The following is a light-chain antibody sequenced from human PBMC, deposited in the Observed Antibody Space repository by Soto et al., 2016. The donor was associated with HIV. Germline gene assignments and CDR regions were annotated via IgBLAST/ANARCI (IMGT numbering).Light chain of an antibody. CDR2: KAS. V-gene: IGKV1-5*03. CDR3: QDYNTWT. CDR1: HSISNW. J-gene: IGKJ1*01. Sequence: DIQMTQSPSALSASVGDRVTITCRASHSISNWLAWYQQKPGEAPKLLIFKASTLETGVPSRFTGSGSGTEFTLTISSLQPDDFATYFCQDYNTWTFGQGPRWKSN.